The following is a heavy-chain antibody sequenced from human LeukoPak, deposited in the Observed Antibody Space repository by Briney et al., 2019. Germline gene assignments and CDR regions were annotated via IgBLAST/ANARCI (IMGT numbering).Heavy chain of an antibody. V-gene: IGHV4-39*07. J-gene: IGHJ6*03. CDR2: IYYSGST. D-gene: IGHD1-26*01. CDR1: GGSISSSSYY. CDR3: ARLIVGAPNRLYYYYYMDV. Sequence: PSETLSLTCTVSGGSISSSSYYWGWIRQPPGKGLEWIGSIYYSGSTYYNPSLKSRVTISVDTSKNQFSLKLSSVTAADTAVYYCARLIVGAPNRLYYYYYMDVWGKGTTVTVSS.